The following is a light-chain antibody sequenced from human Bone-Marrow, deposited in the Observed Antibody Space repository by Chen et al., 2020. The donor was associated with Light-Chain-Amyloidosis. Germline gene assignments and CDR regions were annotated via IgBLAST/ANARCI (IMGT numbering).Light chain of an antibody. CDR3: QSADSSGTYEVI. Sequence: SYELTQPPSVSVSPGQTASITCSGDDLPTKYAYWYQQKPGQAPVLVIHRDTERPSGISERFSGSSSGTTATLTISGVQAEDEADYHCQSADSSGTYEVIFGRGTKLTVL. CDR2: RDT. J-gene: IGLJ2*01. CDR1: DLPTKY. V-gene: IGLV3-25*03.